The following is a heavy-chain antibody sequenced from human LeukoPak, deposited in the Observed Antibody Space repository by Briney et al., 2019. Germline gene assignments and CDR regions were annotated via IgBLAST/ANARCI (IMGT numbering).Heavy chain of an antibody. D-gene: IGHD1-26*01. CDR2: FDPEDDET. V-gene: IGHV1-24*01. CDR3: ATGARKWEILPPFDD. Sequence: GASVKVSCKVSKYTLPELSMHWVRQAPGKGLEWMGGFDPEDDETIYAQKFQGRVTMTEDTSTDTADMELTSLRSEDTAVYYCATGARKWEILPPFDDWGQGTLVTVSS. J-gene: IGHJ4*02. CDR1: KYTLPELS.